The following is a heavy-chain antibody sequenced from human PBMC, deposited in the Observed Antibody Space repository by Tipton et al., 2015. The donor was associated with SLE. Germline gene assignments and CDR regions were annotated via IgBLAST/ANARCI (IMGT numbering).Heavy chain of an antibody. Sequence: TLSLTCTVSGGSISSHYWSWIRRPPGKALEWIAYINYSGSTNYNPSLKSRVTMSVDTSKNQFSLKLSSVTAADTAVYYCARRRGSSWHEDYFDYWGQGTLVTVSS. V-gene: IGHV4-59*11. CDR3: ARRRGSSWHEDYFDY. CDR1: GGSISSHY. CDR2: INYSGST. D-gene: IGHD6-13*01. J-gene: IGHJ4*02.